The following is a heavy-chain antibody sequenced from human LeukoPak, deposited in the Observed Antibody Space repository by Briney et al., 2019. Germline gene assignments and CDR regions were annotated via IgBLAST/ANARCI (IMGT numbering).Heavy chain of an antibody. V-gene: IGHV3-23*01. D-gene: IGHD3-22*01. J-gene: IGHJ4*02. CDR3: AKDSSSAYAYYFDY. Sequence: GGSLRLSCAASGFSFSSYAMSWVRQAPGKGLEWVSAISGSGGNTYYADSVKGRFTISRDNSENTLYLQMNSLRAEDTAVYYCAKDSSSAYAYYFDYWGQGTLVTVSS. CDR1: GFSFSSYA. CDR2: ISGSGGNT.